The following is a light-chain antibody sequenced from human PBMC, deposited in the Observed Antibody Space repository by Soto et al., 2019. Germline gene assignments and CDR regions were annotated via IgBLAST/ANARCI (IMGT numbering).Light chain of an antibody. Sequence: QSALTQPASVSGSPGQSITISCTGTSSDVGVYNYVSWYQQHPGKAPKLMIYEVTNRPSGVSHRFSGSKSGNTASLTISGLQAEDEADYYCSSYTTTSTWVFGGGTKLTVL. CDR2: EVT. J-gene: IGLJ3*02. CDR1: SSDVGVYNY. V-gene: IGLV2-14*01. CDR3: SSYTTTSTWV.